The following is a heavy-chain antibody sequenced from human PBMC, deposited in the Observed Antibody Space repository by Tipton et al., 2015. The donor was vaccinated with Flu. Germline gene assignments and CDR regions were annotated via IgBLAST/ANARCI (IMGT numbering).Heavy chain of an antibody. CDR3: ARRDYSNYVSEPKNWFHP. J-gene: IGHJ5*02. CDR1: GGSMSSYY. CDR2: IYYSGSP. V-gene: IGHV4-59*08. D-gene: IGHD4-11*01. Sequence: TLSLTCTVSGGSMSSYYWSWIRQSPGKGLEWIGNIYYSGSPNYDPSLKSRVTISVDTSKNQFSLKLSSVTAADTAVYYCARRDYSNYVSEPKNWFHPWGQGTLVTVSS.